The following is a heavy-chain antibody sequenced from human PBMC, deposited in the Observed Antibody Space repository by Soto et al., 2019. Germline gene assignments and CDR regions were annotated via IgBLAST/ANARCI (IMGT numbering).Heavy chain of an antibody. CDR2: LWHDGSDK. CDR3: AREMEVAGSGSRGDYFDP. CDR1: GFTFSRFG. J-gene: IGHJ5*02. D-gene: IGHD2-15*01. V-gene: IGHV3-33*01. Sequence: QVQLVESGGGVVQPGTSLRLSCAASGFTFSRFGMHWVRQAPGRGLEWVAVLWHDGSDKYSADSVKGRFTISRDNSKNTLYTQMNSLRVEDTAVYYCAREMEVAGSGSRGDYFDPWGQGTLVTVSS.